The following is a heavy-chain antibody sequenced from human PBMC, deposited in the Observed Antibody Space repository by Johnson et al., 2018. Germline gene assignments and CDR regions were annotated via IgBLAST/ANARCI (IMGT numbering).Heavy chain of an antibody. CDR1: GFTFSSYG. J-gene: IGHJ3*02. V-gene: IGHV3-33*01. CDR3: ATETDGFDS. Sequence: QVQLVQSGGGVVQPGRSLRLSCAASGFTFSSYGMHWVRQAPGKGLEWVAVIWYDGSNKYYADSVKGRFTISRDNSKNTLYLQMNSLKAEDTAVYSCATETDGFDSWGQGTLVTVSS. CDR2: IWYDGSNK.